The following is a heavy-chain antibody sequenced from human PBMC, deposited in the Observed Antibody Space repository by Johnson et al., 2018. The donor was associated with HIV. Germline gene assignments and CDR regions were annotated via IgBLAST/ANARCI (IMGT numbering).Heavy chain of an antibody. V-gene: IGHV3-30*18. J-gene: IGHJ3*02. CDR1: GFTFSSYG. Sequence: QMLLVESGGGVVQPGRSLRLSCAASGFTFSSYGMHWVRQAPGKWLEWVAVISYDGSNKYYADSVKGRFTISRDNSKNTLYLQMNSLRAEDTAVYYCAKDIEGSSWWTPHDPDDAVDIWGQGTMVTVSS. D-gene: IGHD6-13*01. CDR2: ISYDGSNK. CDR3: AKDIEGSSWWTPHDPDDAVDI.